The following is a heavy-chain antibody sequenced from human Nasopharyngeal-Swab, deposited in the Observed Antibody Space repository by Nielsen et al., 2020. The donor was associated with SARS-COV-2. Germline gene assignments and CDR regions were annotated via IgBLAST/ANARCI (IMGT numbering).Heavy chain of an antibody. CDR3: AKGRVTIFGVVIIDYYYMDV. D-gene: IGHD3-3*01. J-gene: IGHJ6*03. CDR1: GFTFSSYG. V-gene: IGHV3-30*18. CDR2: ISYDGNYK. Sequence: GGSLRLSCAASGFTFSSYGMHWVRQAPGKGLEWVAVISYDGNYKYYADSVQGRFTISRDNSKNTLFLQMNSLRAEDTAVYYCAKGRVTIFGVVIIDYYYMDVWGKGTTVTISS.